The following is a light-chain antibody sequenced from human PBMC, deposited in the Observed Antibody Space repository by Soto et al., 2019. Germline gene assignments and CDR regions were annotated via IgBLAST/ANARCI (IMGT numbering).Light chain of an antibody. Sequence: EIVLTQSPATLSLSPGERATLSCWASQPVSDKLAWYQQKPGQAPRLLIYGASARALDIPARFSGSGSGTDFTLTISSLQSEDFAVYFCQQYNIWPQTFGQGTKVDIK. V-gene: IGKV3-15*01. CDR1: QPVSDK. J-gene: IGKJ1*01. CDR3: QQYNIWPQT. CDR2: GAS.